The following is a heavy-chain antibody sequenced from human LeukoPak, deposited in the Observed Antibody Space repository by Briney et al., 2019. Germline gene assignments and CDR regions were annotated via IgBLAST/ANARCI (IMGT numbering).Heavy chain of an antibody. Sequence: GGSLRLSCAASGFTFRNYAITWVRQAPGKGPEWVSVISGSGGSTYHADSVKGRFTISRDNSKNTLYLQMNSLRAEDTAVYYCAKGAYYDILTGYYVDYWGQGTLVTVSS. D-gene: IGHD3-9*01. J-gene: IGHJ4*02. CDR1: GFTFRNYA. V-gene: IGHV3-23*01. CDR2: ISGSGGST. CDR3: AKGAYYDILTGYYVDY.